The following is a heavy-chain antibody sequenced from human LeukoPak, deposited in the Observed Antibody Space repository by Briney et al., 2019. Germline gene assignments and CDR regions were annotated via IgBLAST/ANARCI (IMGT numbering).Heavy chain of an antibody. J-gene: IGHJ4*02. CDR3: AGDFWSGYSLIDY. CDR1: GFTFSHYS. Sequence: GGSLRLSCVASGFTFSHYSMNWVRQAPGKGLEWVSSIRFTGSYIYYADSVKGRFTISRDNSKNTLYLQMNSLRAEDTAVYYCAGDFWSGYSLIDYWGQGTLVTVSS. D-gene: IGHD3-3*01. CDR2: IRFTGSYI. V-gene: IGHV3-21*04.